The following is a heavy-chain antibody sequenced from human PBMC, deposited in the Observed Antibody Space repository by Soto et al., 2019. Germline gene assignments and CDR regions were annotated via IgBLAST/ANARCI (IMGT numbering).Heavy chain of an antibody. CDR1: GFTFTNYA. Sequence: QVQLVESGGNVVQPGRSLRLSCAASGFTFTNYAMHWVRQAPGKGLEWVSIISYDGSNKYYADSVKGRFTISRDNSKNTLYLQMNSLRAEDTAVYYCAKTRGYEPYYCGLDVWGQGTMVTVSS. D-gene: IGHD5-12*01. CDR3: AKTRGYEPYYCGLDV. CDR2: ISYDGSNK. V-gene: IGHV3-30*18. J-gene: IGHJ6*02.